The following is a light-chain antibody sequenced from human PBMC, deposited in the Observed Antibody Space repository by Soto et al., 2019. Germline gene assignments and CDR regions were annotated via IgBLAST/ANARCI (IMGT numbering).Light chain of an antibody. CDR3: CFFTGSSYV. V-gene: IGLV2-14*03. J-gene: IGLJ1*01. CDR1: SSDVGNNNY. Sequence: QSALTQPASVSGSPGQSITISCTGTSSDVGNNNYVSWYQHNPGRAPKVMICDVTNRPSGVSNRFSGSKSGNTASLTIFGLQAEYESDYYFCFFTGSSYVFGTGTKLTVL. CDR2: DVT.